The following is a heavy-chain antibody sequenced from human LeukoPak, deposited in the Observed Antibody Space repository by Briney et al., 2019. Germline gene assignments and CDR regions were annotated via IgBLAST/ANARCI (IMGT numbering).Heavy chain of an antibody. J-gene: IGHJ3*02. CDR2: IRSDGSST. V-gene: IGHV3-23*01. CDR1: GFSFSDYA. D-gene: IGHD3-9*01. CDR3: ARVKGYHILTGYYRRPDDPYDI. Sequence: GGSLRLSCVGSGFSFSDYAMSWVRQTPGKGLEWVSGIRSDGSSTYYSQSVKGRFSISRDNSKNTLYLQMNSLRAEDTAVYYCARVKGYHILTGYYRRPDDPYDIWGQGTVVTVSS.